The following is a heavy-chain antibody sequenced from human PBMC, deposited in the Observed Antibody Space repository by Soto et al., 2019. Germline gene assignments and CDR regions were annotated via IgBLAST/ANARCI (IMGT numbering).Heavy chain of an antibody. CDR3: RGYPSSYGIHV. CDR2: SRNKANSFTT. CDR1: GLAFSDHY. Sequence: GGSLRLSCAASGLAFSDHYMDWVRQAPGKGLEWVGRSRNKANSFTTEYAASVNGRFSVSRDDSKNSLFLQMNSLKTEDTAVYYCRGYPSSYGIHVWGQGTTVTVSS. D-gene: IGHD5-18*01. V-gene: IGHV3-72*01. J-gene: IGHJ6*02.